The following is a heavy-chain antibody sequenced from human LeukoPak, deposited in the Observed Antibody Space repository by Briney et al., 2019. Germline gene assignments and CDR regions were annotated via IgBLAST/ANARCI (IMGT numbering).Heavy chain of an antibody. CDR2: IYYSGST. V-gene: IGHV4-39*07. CDR3: ARGRTSWSWYFDL. Sequence: KASETLSLTCTVSGGSISSSSYYWGWIRQPPGKGLEWIGSIYYSGSTYYNPSLKSRVTISVDTSKNQFSLKLSSVTAADTAVYYCARGRTSWSWYFDLWGRGTLVTVSS. J-gene: IGHJ2*01. CDR1: GGSISSSSYY. D-gene: IGHD1/OR15-1a*01.